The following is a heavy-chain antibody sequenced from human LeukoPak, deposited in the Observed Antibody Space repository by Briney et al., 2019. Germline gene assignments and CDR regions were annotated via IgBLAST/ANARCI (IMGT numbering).Heavy chain of an antibody. Sequence: PGGSLRLSCLTSGFTLSTNAMSWVRQAPGKGLEWISGISGSGASTYYADSVKGRFTISRDNSKNTLYLQMNSLRAEDTAVYYCAKVSVWSGYYSGMDVWGQGTTVTVSS. CDR3: AKVSVWSGYYSGMDV. CDR1: GFTLSTNA. CDR2: ISGSGAST. V-gene: IGHV3-23*01. D-gene: IGHD3-3*01. J-gene: IGHJ6*02.